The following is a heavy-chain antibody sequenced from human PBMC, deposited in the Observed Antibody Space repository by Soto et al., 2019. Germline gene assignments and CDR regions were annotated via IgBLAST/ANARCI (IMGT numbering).Heavy chain of an antibody. CDR1: GFRFSDQY. CDR3: ASDPYYYASGF. Sequence: QVQLVESGGGLVEPGGSLRLSCAASGFRFSDQYMTWIRQAPGKGLEWVSKISGSGTITYYADSVKGRFTVSRDNAKNSLYLQMNDLRAEDTAVYSCASDPYYYASGFWGPGTLVTVSS. D-gene: IGHD3-10*01. V-gene: IGHV3-11*01. CDR2: ISGSGTIT. J-gene: IGHJ4*02.